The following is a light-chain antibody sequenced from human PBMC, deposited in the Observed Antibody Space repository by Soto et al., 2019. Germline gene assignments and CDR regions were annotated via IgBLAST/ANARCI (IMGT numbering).Light chain of an antibody. CDR1: HRISTK. V-gene: IGKV3-15*01. Sequence: EVVLTQSPATLSVSPGARANLSCRASHRISTKLAWYQQKPGQAPRLLIYGASTRAAGMPDRLSGSGSGTELTLTISSLQSEDFAVYYCQQYYDCYTFRQGTKLEIK. CDR3: QQYYDCYT. CDR2: GAS. J-gene: IGKJ2*01.